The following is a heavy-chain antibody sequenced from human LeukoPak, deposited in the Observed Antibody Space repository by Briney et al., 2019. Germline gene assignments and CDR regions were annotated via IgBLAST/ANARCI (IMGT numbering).Heavy chain of an antibody. D-gene: IGHD1-26*01. CDR2: ISASGAMT. V-gene: IGHV3-23*01. CDR3: AKDRSIGTYYAFDH. J-gene: IGHJ4*02. CDR1: GFTVRDYV. Sequence: GGSLRLYCAASGFTVRDYVMTWVRQAPGKGLEWVSSISASGAMTYYADSVKGRFTVSRDNSKNSLYLQMNSLTAADTAVYYCAKDRSIGTYYAFDHWGQGTLVTVSS.